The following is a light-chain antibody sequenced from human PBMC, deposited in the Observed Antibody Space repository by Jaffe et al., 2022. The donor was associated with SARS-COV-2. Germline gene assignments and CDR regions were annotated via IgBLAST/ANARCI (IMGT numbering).Light chain of an antibody. CDR1: QSISTW. Sequence: DIQMTQSPSTLSASIRDRVTITCRASQSISTWLAWYQQKPGKAPKLLIYDASSLESGVPSRFSGSGSGTEFTLTISSPQTDDFATYYCQQYKSYPWTFGQGTKVEIK. CDR3: QQYKSYPWT. CDR2: DAS. J-gene: IGKJ1*01. V-gene: IGKV1-5*03.